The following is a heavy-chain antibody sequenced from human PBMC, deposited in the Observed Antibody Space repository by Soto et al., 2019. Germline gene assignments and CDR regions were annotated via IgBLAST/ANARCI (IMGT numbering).Heavy chain of an antibody. D-gene: IGHD6-6*01. CDR1: GFTFSDYD. Sequence: PGGSLRLSCAASGFTFSDYDMSWIRQAPGKGLEWVSYVSSSGTTIYYGDSVKGRFTIFRDNSKNLLYLQMNSLRAEDTAVYYCARMGPRAARPSYWGQGTLVTVSS. CDR3: ARMGPRAARPSY. J-gene: IGHJ4*02. CDR2: VSSSGTTI. V-gene: IGHV3-11*01.